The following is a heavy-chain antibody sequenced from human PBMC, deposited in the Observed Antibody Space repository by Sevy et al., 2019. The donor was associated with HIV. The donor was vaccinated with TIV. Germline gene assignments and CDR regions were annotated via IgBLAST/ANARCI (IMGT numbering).Heavy chain of an antibody. CDR2: IMPSGIT. CDR1: GGSLSGYY. D-gene: IGHD1-26*01. Sequence: SETLSLTCAVYGGSLSGYYWSWIRQPPGKGLEWMGEIMPSGITNYNPSLKSRVSISIDTSKNQFSLKVNSVTAADTAIYYCARGQWEHPFWGQGTQVTVSS. CDR3: ARGQWEHPF. V-gene: IGHV4-34*01. J-gene: IGHJ4*02.